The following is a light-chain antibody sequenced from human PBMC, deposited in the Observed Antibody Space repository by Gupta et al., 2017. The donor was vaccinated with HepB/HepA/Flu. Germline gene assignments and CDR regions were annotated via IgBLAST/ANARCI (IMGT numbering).Light chain of an antibody. CDR2: DAS. CDR3: QQRSKWAPALN. Sequence: VLPQSPATLSLSPGDRATLSCRASQSVGNYLAWYQQKPGQAPRLLIYDASNRATGIPARFRGSGSGTDFTRTSSRLEPEDFAVYYWQQRSKWAPALNCGGGTKVEIK. CDR1: QSVGNY. J-gene: IGKJ4*01. V-gene: IGKV3-11*01.